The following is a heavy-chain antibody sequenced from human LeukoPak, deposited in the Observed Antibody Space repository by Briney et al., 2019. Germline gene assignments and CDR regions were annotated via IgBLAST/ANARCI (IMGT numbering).Heavy chain of an antibody. CDR3: AHSGTVTTPHDAFDI. V-gene: IGHV2-5*01. CDR2: IYWNDDK. J-gene: IGHJ3*02. Sequence: SGPTLVNPTQTLTLTCTFSGFSLSTSGVGVGWVRQPPGKALEWLAFIYWNDDKRYSPSLKSRLTITKGTSKNQVVLTMTNMDPVDTATYYCAHSGTVTTPHDAFDIWGQGTMVTVFS. CDR1: GFSLSTSGVG. D-gene: IGHD4-17*01.